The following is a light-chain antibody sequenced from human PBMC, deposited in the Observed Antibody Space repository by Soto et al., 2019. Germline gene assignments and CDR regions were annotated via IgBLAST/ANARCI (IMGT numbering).Light chain of an antibody. V-gene: IGLV2-14*01. CDR2: EVS. CDR1: SSDVGGYNY. J-gene: IGLJ3*02. CDR3: SSYTSSSSLGV. Sequence: QSALTQPASVSGSPGQSITISCTGTSSDVGGYNYVSWYQQHPGKAPKLMIYEVSNRPSGVSNRFSGSKSGNTASLTISGLQAEDEANYYCSSYTSSSSLGVFGGGNKVTVL.